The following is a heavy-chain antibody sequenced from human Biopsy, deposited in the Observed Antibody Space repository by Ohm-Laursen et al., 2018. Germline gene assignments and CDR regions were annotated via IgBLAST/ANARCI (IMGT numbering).Heavy chain of an antibody. V-gene: IGHV4-59*12. Sequence: TLSLTCTVSGDSISSYYWSWIRQPPGKALEWIGYIYFTGRTSYNPSLKSQVTMSVNTSKKQFSLRLSSVTAADTAGYYCASAGYNPDWNFDLWGRGTRVTVSS. D-gene: IGHD5-24*01. J-gene: IGHJ2*01. CDR2: IYFTGRT. CDR3: ASAGYNPDWNFDL. CDR1: GDSISSYY.